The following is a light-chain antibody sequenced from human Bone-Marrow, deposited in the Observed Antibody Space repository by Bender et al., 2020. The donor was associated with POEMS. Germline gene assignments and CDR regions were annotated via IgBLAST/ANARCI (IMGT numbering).Light chain of an antibody. Sequence: QSVLTQPASVSGSPGQSITISCTGTSSDVGGYDYVSWYQQYPGKAPKLLISDVTNRPSEISHRFSGSKSGNTASLTISGLRSEDEADYYCAAWEDSLNGWVFGGGTKLTVL. CDR1: SSDVGGYDY. V-gene: IGLV2-14*03. J-gene: IGLJ3*02. CDR2: DVT. CDR3: AAWEDSLNGWV.